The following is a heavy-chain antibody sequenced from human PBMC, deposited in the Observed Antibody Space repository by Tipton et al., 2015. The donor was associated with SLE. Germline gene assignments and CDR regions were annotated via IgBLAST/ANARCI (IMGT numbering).Heavy chain of an antibody. CDR1: GFTFRSYG. Sequence: SLRLSCIASGFTFRSYGMHWVRQAPGKGLEWVAVIWYDGRNKYYADSVKGRFTISRDNSKNTLYLQMNSLRAEDTAVYYCARDGEAGYCSGGSCYGGFDYWGQGMLVTVSS. CDR2: IWYDGRNK. J-gene: IGHJ4*02. V-gene: IGHV3-33*01. D-gene: IGHD2-15*01. CDR3: ARDGEAGYCSGGSCYGGFDY.